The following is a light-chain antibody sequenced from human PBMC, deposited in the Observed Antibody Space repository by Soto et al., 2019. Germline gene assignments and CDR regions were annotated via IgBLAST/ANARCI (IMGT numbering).Light chain of an antibody. CDR3: HRYNSVPLT. V-gene: IGKV1-27*01. CDR1: QGIGNF. Sequence: DIEMTQSPSSLSASLGAPVPITCRASQGIGNFLAWYQQQPGDVPKLLIYAASTVQSGGPSRFSGSGSGTDFTLTISSLQPEDVATYFCHRYNSVPLTFGGGTK. J-gene: IGKJ4*01. CDR2: AAS.